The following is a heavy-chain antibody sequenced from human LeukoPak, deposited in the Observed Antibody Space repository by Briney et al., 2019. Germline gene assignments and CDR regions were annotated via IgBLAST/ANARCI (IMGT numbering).Heavy chain of an antibody. V-gene: IGHV3-30*01. CDR3: ARAGRGGPILDY. CDR2: ISYDGSNK. Sequence: GRSLRLSCAASGFTFSSYAMHWVRQAPGKGLEWVAVISYDGSNKYYADSVKGRFTNSRDNSKNTLYLQMNSLRAEDTAVYYCARAGRGGPILDYWGQGTLVTVSS. J-gene: IGHJ4*02. CDR1: GFTFSSYA.